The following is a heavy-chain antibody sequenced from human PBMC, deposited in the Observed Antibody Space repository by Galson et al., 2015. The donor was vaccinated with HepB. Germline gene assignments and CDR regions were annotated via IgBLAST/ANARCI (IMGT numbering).Heavy chain of an antibody. Sequence: SLRLSCAASGFTFSSYGMHWVRQAPGKGLEWVAVTSYDGSNKYYADSVKGRFTISRDNSKNTLYLQMNSLRAEDTAVYYCAKGLRYCSSTSCYIRTDAFDIWGQGTMVTVSS. CDR2: TSYDGSNK. J-gene: IGHJ3*02. CDR1: GFTFSSYG. D-gene: IGHD2-2*02. V-gene: IGHV3-30*18. CDR3: AKGLRYCSSTSCYIRTDAFDI.